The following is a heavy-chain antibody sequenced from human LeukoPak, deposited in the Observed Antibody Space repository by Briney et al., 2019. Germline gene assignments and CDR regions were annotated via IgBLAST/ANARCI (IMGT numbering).Heavy chain of an antibody. Sequence: ASVKVSCRASGYTFTGYYMHWVRQAPGQGLEWMGGINPNSGGTNYAQKFQGRVTMTRDTSISTAYMELSRLRSDDTAVYYCSRTRGIAAAGRVWFDPWGQGTLVTVSS. CDR1: GYTFTGYY. D-gene: IGHD6-13*01. J-gene: IGHJ5*02. CDR2: INPNSGGT. V-gene: IGHV1-2*02. CDR3: SRTRGIAAAGRVWFDP.